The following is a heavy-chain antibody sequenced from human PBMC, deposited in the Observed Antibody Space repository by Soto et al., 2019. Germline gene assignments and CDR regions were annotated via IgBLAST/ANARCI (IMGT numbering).Heavy chain of an antibody. J-gene: IGHJ5*02. D-gene: IGHD3-9*01. V-gene: IGHV4-31*03. CDR3: ARAFYTYYDILTGATDNWFDP. CDR1: GGSISSGGYY. Sequence: SETLSLTCTVSGGSISSGGYYWSWIRQHPGKGLEWIGYIYYSGSTYYNPSLKNRVTISVDTSKNQFSLKLSSVTAADTAVYYCARAFYTYYDILTGATDNWFDPWGQGTLVTVSS. CDR2: IYYSGST.